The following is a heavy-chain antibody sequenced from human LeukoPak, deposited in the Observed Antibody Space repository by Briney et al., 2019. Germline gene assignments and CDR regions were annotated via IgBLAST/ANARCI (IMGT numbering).Heavy chain of an antibody. V-gene: IGHV3-49*03. D-gene: IGHD6-19*01. CDR3: SRGSGWLSVY. CDR2: ISSGTT. J-gene: IGHJ4*02. CDR1: GFTVGDYL. Sequence: GGSLRLSCTASGFTVGDYLMSWFRQAPGKGLEWIGFISSGTTEYVASVKGKVTISRDTFKSIAYLQMNSLTTEDTAVYYCSRGSGWLSVYWGQGTLVTVSS.